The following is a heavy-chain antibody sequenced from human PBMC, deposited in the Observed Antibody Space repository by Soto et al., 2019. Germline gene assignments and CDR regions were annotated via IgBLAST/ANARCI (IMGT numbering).Heavy chain of an antibody. CDR3: ARDGDGPGND. J-gene: IGHJ4*02. V-gene: IGHV3-7*01. Sequence: EVQLVESGGGLVQPGGSLSLSCAASGFTFSRYWMSWVRQAPGKGLEWVANIKEDGSEKYYVDSVKGRFTISRDNAKNSLYLQMNRLRAEDTAVYYCARDGDGPGNDWGQGTLVTVSS. CDR1: GFTFSRYW. CDR2: IKEDGSEK. D-gene: IGHD1-1*01.